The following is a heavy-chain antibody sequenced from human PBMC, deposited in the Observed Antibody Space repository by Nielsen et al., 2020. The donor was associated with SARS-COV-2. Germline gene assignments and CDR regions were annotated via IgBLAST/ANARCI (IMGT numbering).Heavy chain of an antibody. Sequence: GSLRLSCTVSGGSISSSSYYWGWIRQPPGKGLEWIGSIYYSGSTYYNPSLKSRVTISVDTSKNQFSLKLSSVTAADTAVYYCARAGPGYCSGGSCYPLYWGQGTLVTVSS. CDR1: GGSISSSSYY. CDR3: ARAGPGYCSGGSCYPLY. CDR2: IYYSGST. D-gene: IGHD2-15*01. V-gene: IGHV4-39*01. J-gene: IGHJ4*02.